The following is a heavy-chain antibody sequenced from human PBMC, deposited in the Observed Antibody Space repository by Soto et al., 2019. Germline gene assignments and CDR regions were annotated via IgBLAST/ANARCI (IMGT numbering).Heavy chain of an antibody. CDR1: GFTFSSYS. D-gene: IGHD2-8*01. CDR2: ISSSSSYI. CDR3: ARDTSGVYYYGMDV. J-gene: IGHJ6*02. Sequence: SVGGLVKPGGSLRLSCAASGFTFSSYSMNWVRQAPGKGLEWVSSISSSSSYIYYADSVKGRFTISRDNAKNSLYLQMNSLRAEDTAVYYCARDTSGVYYYGMDVWGQGTTVTVSS. V-gene: IGHV3-21*01.